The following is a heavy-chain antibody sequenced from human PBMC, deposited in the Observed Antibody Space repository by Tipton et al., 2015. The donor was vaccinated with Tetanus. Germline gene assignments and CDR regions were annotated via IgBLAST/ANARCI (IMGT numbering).Heavy chain of an antibody. CDR2: LYYTGPT. CDR1: GGSISTTSDY. CDR3: ARHSLKLGMWAFDI. V-gene: IGHV4-39*01. D-gene: IGHD7-27*01. J-gene: IGHJ3*02. Sequence: GLVKPSETLSLTCTVSGGSISTTSDYWGWIRQPPGTGLEWIGSLYYTGPTYYNPSLKSRLTISVAPSKNLFYLMLLFVTASDTAFFFCARHSLKLGMWAFDIWGRGTLVTVSS.